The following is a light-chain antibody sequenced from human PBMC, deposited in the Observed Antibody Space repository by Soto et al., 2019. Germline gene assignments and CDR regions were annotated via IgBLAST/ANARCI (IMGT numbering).Light chain of an antibody. CDR3: QQSYSNGP. CDR2: AAS. J-gene: IGKJ1*01. Sequence: DIQMTQSPSSLSASVGDRVTITCRASQSISSYLNWYQQKPGKAPKLLIYAASSLQSGVPSRFSGSGSGTDFTLNISSLQPEDFATYYCQQSYSNGPFGQGTKVEIK. CDR1: QSISSY. V-gene: IGKV1-39*01.